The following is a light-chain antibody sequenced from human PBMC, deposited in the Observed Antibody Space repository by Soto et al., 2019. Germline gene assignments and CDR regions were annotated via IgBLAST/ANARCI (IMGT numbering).Light chain of an antibody. Sequence: QSALNQPASVSGSPGQSITIPCTGTSSDVGSYNLVSWYQQHPGKAPKLMIYEVSKRPSGVSNRFSGSKSVNTASLTISGLQADDEADYYCCSHAGSSTWVFGGGTKLTVL. CDR2: EVS. CDR1: SSDVGSYNL. CDR3: CSHAGSSTWV. J-gene: IGLJ3*02. V-gene: IGLV2-23*02.